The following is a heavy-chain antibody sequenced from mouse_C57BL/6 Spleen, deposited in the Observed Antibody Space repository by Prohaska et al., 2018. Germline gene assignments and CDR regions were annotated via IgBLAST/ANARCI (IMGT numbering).Heavy chain of an antibody. J-gene: IGHJ4*01. CDR3: ARPYYYGSSYLYAMDY. V-gene: IGHV1-22*01. Sequence: HGKSLEWIGYINPNNGGTSYNQKFKGKATLTVNKSSSTAYMELRSLTSEDSVVYYCARPYYYGSSYLYAMDYWGQGTSVTVSS. CDR2: INPNNGGT. D-gene: IGHD1-1*01.